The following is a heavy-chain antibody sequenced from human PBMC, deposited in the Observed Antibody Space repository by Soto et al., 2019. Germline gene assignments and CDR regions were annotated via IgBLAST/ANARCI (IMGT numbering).Heavy chain of an antibody. J-gene: IGHJ5*02. CDR2: IYYIGTT. Sequence: QVQLQESGPRLVKPSQTLSLTGTVSGASIGSGDYYWTWIRQPPGKGLEWIGYIYYIGTTFYNPSLESRVNISVDTSKNQFSLMVTSVTAADTAVYYCARGSTYYGFVTWGQGTLIILSS. V-gene: IGHV4-30-4*01. CDR1: GASIGSGDYY. CDR3: ARGSTYYGFVT. D-gene: IGHD3-10*01.